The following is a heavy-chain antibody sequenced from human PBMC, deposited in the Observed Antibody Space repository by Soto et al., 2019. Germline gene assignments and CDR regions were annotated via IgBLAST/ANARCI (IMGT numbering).Heavy chain of an antibody. D-gene: IGHD6-13*01. CDR1: GGSFNRHT. V-gene: IGHV1-69*01. CDR3: ARVPPLEQQLVHWFDP. CDR2: IIPIFGTA. J-gene: IGHJ5*02. Sequence: QVQLVQSGAEVRKPGSSVRVSCKASGGSFNRHTISWVRQAPGQGLEWMGGIIPIFGTANHAQKFQGRVTITADESTSTAYMELSSLRSEDTAVYYCARVPPLEQQLVHWFDPWGQGTLVTVSS.